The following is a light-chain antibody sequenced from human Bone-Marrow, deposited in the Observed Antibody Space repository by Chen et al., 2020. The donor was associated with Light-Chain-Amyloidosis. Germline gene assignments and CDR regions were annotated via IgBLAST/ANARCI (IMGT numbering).Light chain of an antibody. V-gene: IGKV1-27*01. CDR3: QKYNSAPLT. Sequence: DIQMTQSPSSLSASVGDRVSITCRASQDISNFLAWYQQKPGKVPKLLIYAASTLRSGVPSRFSGSGSGTEFTLTINSLQPDEVASYYCQKYNSAPLTFGGGTKVEIK. J-gene: IGKJ4*01. CDR1: QDISNF. CDR2: AAS.